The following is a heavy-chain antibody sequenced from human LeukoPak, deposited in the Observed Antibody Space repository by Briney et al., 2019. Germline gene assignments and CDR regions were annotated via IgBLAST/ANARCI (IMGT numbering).Heavy chain of an antibody. J-gene: IGHJ4*02. CDR3: AGSMVDILTGYSAPPDY. CDR1: GYTFTSYG. CDR2: IGAYNGNT. Sequence: ASVKVSCKASGYTFTSYGISWVRQAPGQGLEWMGWIGAYNGNTNYAQKLQGRVTMTTDTSTSTAYMELRSLRSDDTAVYYCAGSMVDILTGYSAPPDYWGLGTLVTVSS. V-gene: IGHV1-18*01. D-gene: IGHD3-9*01.